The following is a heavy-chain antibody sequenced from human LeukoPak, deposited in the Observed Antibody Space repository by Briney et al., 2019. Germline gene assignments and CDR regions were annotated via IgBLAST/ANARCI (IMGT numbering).Heavy chain of an antibody. J-gene: IGHJ4*02. Sequence: GGSLRLSCAASGFTFSSYAMSWVRQAPGKGLEWVSAISGSGGSTYYADSVKGRFTISRDNSKNTLYLQMDSLRAEDTAVYYCAKDQQSSSWYRRSKHPAYYFDYWGQGTLVTVSS. V-gene: IGHV3-23*01. CDR2: ISGSGGST. CDR1: GFTFSSYA. D-gene: IGHD6-13*01. CDR3: AKDQQSSSWYRRSKHPAYYFDY.